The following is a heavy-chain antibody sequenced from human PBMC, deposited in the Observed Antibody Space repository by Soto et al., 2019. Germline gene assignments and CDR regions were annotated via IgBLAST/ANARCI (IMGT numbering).Heavy chain of an antibody. V-gene: IGHV4-34*01. J-gene: IGHJ6*02. CDR2: INHSGST. CDR1: GGSFSAYY. D-gene: IGHD3-22*01. Sequence: SETLSLTCAVYGGSFSAYYWSLFRHPPGKGLEWIGEINHSGSTNYNPSLKSRVTISVDTSKNQFSLKLSSVTAADTAVYYCARGQYYYDDHDYYYYGMDVWGQGTTVTVS. CDR3: ARGQYYYDDHDYYYYGMDV.